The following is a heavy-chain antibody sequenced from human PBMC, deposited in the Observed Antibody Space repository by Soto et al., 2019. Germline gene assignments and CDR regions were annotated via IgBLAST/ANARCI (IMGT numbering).Heavy chain of an antibody. J-gene: IGHJ4*02. CDR2: IYYSGST. D-gene: IGHD1-26*01. CDR1: GGSISSYY. Sequence: SETLSLTCTVSGGSISSYYLSWIRQPPGKGLEWIGYIYYSGSTNYNPSLKSRVTISVDTSKNQFSLKLSSVTAADTAVYYCATVGATTGNYWGQGTLVTVSS. V-gene: IGHV4-59*01. CDR3: ATVGATTGNY.